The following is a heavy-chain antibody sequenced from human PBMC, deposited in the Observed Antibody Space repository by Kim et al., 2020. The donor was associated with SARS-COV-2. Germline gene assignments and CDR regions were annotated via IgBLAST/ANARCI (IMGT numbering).Heavy chain of an antibody. V-gene: IGHV3-53*01. CDR3: ARAGAAIAAAGSSDYYYGMDV. J-gene: IGHJ6*02. Sequence: FTISRDNSKNTLYLQMNSLRAEDTAVYYCARAGAAIAAAGSSDYYYGMDVWGQGTTVTVSS. D-gene: IGHD6-13*01.